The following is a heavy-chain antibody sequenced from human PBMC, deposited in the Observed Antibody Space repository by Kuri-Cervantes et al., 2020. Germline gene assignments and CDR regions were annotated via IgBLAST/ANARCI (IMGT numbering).Heavy chain of an antibody. V-gene: IGHV1-8*01. J-gene: IGHJ1*01. CDR2: MNPNSGNT. CDR3: AKVPLAVAGTGPLVYFQH. Sequence: ASVKVSCKASGYTFTSYDINWVRQATGQGLEWMGWMNPNSGNTGYAQKFQGRVTMTRNTSISTAYMELSSLRSEDTAVYYCAKVPLAVAGTGPLVYFQHWGQGTLVTVSS. D-gene: IGHD6-19*01. CDR1: GYTFTSYD.